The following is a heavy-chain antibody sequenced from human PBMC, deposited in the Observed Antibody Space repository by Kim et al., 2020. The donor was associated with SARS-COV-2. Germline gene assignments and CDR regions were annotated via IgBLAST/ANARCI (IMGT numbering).Heavy chain of an antibody. CDR3: ARAPAYLTSFDY. V-gene: IGHV2-70*11. D-gene: IGHD2-2*01. CDR2: SDWDDDK. CDR1: GFSLSTSGMC. J-gene: IGHJ4*02. Sequence: SGPTLVKPTQTLTLTCTFSGFSLSTSGMCVSWIRQPPGKALEWLARSDWDDDKYYSTSLKTRLTLSQDTSKNQVVLTMTTMDPVDTATYYCARAPAYLTSFDYWGQGTLVTISS.